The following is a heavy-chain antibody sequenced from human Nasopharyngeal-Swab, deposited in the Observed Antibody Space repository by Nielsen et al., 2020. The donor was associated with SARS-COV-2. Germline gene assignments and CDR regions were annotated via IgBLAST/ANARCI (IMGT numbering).Heavy chain of an antibody. CDR3: ARGVETIHH. CDR2: ISSSGSIT. J-gene: IGHJ1*01. D-gene: IGHD5-24*01. CDR1: GSSFSEYY. Sequence: GGSLRLSCAASGSSFSEYYMSWIRQAPGKGLEWISDISSSGSITHYADSMKGRFTISRDNAKKSLYLQMNSLRAEDTAVYYCARGVETIHHWGQGRLVTVSS. V-gene: IGHV3-11*04.